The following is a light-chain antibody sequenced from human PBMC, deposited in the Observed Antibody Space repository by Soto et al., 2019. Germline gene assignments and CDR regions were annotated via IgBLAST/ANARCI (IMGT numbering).Light chain of an antibody. J-gene: IGLJ2*01. CDR2: DVS. CDR1: SCDVGGYNY. Sequence: QSALTQPASVSGSPGQSITISCTGTSCDVGGYNYVSWYQQHPGKAPILMIYDVSNRPSGVSNRFSGSKSGNTASLTISGLQAEDEADYYCSSYTGSSTYVVFGGGTKLTVL. V-gene: IGLV2-14*01. CDR3: SSYTGSSTYVV.